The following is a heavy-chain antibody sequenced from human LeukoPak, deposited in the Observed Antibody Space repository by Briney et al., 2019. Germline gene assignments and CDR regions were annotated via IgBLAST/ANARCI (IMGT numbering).Heavy chain of an antibody. CDR3: ARDHNVGGMDV. Sequence: GASVKVSCKASGGTFSSYAISWVRQAPGQGLEWMGWISAYNGNTNYPQKLQGRVTMTTDTSTSTAYMELRSLRSDDTAVYYCARDHNVGGMDVWGQGTTVTVSS. CDR2: ISAYNGNT. CDR1: GGTFSSYA. V-gene: IGHV1-18*01. D-gene: IGHD1-14*01. J-gene: IGHJ6*02.